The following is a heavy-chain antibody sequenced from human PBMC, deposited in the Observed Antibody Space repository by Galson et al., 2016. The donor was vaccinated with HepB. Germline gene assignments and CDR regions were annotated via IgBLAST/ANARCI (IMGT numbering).Heavy chain of an antibody. Sequence: VKVSCKASGYSFTGYYLHWMRQAPGQGLEWMGWINPNSGDTKYVQKFQGWVTMTRDTSISTAYMELKRLRYDDTAMYYCVGAPAEGFDYWGRGTLVIVSS. CDR3: VGAPAEGFDY. J-gene: IGHJ4*02. CDR1: GYSFTGYY. CDR2: INPNSGDT. V-gene: IGHV1-2*04.